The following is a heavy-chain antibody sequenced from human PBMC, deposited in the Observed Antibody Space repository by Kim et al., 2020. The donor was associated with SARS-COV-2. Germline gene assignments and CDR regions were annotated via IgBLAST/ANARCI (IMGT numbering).Heavy chain of an antibody. CDR2: IYYSGST. CDR1: GGSISSSSYY. V-gene: IGHV4-39*07. CDR3: ARDPRQWLSSGDYYYGMDV. D-gene: IGHD6-19*01. Sequence: SETLSLTCTVSGGSISSSSYYWGWIRRPPGKGLEWIGTIYYSGSTYYNPSLKSRVTISVDTSKNQFSLKLSSVTAADTAVYYCARDPRQWLSSGDYYYGMDVWGQGTTVTVSS. J-gene: IGHJ6*02.